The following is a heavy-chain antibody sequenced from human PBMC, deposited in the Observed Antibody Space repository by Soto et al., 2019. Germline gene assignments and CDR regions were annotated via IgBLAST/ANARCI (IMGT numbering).Heavy chain of an antibody. V-gene: IGHV4-59*01. CDR2: IYYSGST. CDR1: GGSISSYY. J-gene: IGHJ6*03. Sequence: QVQLQESGPGLVKPSETLSLTCTVSGGSISSYYWSWIRQPPGKGLEWIGYIYYSGSTNYNPSLNSRVTISVDTSKNQFSLKLSSVTAADTAVYYCARVVVVAAGRNYYYYMDVWGKGTTVTVSS. D-gene: IGHD2-15*01. CDR3: ARVVVVAAGRNYYYYMDV.